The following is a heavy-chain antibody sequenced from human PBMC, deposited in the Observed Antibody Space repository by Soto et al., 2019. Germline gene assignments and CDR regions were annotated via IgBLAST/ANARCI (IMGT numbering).Heavy chain of an antibody. Sequence: GGSLRLSCAASGLTVSSNYMHWVRQAPGKGLEYVSSISTNGGSTHYADSVKGRFTISRDNSKNTQYLQMSSLRADDTAVYYCVKGEYYYDSSGYYPFDYWGQGTLVTVSS. CDR1: GLTVSSNY. J-gene: IGHJ4*02. D-gene: IGHD3-22*01. CDR2: ISTNGGST. V-gene: IGHV3-64D*06. CDR3: VKGEYYYDSSGYYPFDY.